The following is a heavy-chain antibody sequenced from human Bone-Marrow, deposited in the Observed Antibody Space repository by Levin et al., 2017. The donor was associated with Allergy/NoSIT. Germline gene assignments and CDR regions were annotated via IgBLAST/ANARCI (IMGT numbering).Heavy chain of an antibody. J-gene: IGHJ6*02. D-gene: IGHD6-13*01. V-gene: IGHV4-31*03. Sequence: SETLSLTCTVSGGSISSGGYYWSWIRQHPGKGLEWIGYIYYSGSTYYNPSLKSRVTISVDTSKNQFSLKLSSVTAADTAVYYCARGIIRAAAGTKDDYYDDGMDGWGQGTTVTVSS. CDR1: GGSISSGGYY. CDR2: IYYSGST. CDR3: ARGIIRAAAGTKDDYYDDGMDG.